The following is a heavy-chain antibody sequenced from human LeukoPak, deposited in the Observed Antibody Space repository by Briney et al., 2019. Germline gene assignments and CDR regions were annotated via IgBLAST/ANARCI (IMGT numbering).Heavy chain of an antibody. CDR2: ISGSGGST. V-gene: IGHV3-23*01. D-gene: IGHD6-19*01. Sequence: GGFLRLSCAASGFRFSSYAMSWVRQAPGKGLEWVSAISGSGGSTYYADSVKGRFTISRDNSKNTLYLQMNSLRAEDTAVYYCAKGARSGPYDYYAMDVWGQGTTVTVSS. CDR1: GFRFSSYA. J-gene: IGHJ6*02. CDR3: AKGARSGPYDYYAMDV.